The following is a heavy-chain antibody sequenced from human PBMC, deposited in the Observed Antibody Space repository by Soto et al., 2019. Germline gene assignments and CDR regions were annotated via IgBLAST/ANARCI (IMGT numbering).Heavy chain of an antibody. CDR3: ARGAGSYYDFWSGYSGDNYYYYGMDV. Sequence: QVQLQESGPGLVKPSETLSLTCTVSGGSVSSGSYYWSWIRQPPGKGLEWIGYIYYSGSTNYNPSLKSRVTISVDTSKNQFSLKLSSVTAADTAVYYCARGAGSYYDFWSGYSGDNYYYYGMDVWGQGTTVTVSS. D-gene: IGHD3-3*01. CDR1: GGSVSSGSYY. J-gene: IGHJ6*02. CDR2: IYYSGST. V-gene: IGHV4-61*01.